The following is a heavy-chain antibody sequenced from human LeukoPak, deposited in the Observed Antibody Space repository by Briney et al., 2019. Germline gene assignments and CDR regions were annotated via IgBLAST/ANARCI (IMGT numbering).Heavy chain of an antibody. D-gene: IGHD4-23*01. CDR2: IENGATT. V-gene: IGHV3-53*01. J-gene: IGHJ4*02. Sequence: QPGGSLRLSCAVSGFTVSSNHMSWVRQAAGKGLVWVSLIENGATTYYADSVKGRFTISRDNSKNTLYIQMNSLRVEDTAVYYCNGYGGNSVWGQGTLVTVSS. CDR1: GFTVSSNH. CDR3: NGYGGNSV.